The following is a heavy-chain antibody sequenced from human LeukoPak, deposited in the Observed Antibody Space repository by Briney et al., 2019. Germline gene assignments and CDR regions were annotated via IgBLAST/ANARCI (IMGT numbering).Heavy chain of an antibody. Sequence: GESLKISCKGSGYSFTTDYIGWVCQMPGKGLEWMGIIYPDDSDTRYSPSFQGQVTISADKSISTAYLQWNSLKASDTAMYYCARPEGKPAAVQFLFDAFDIWGQGTLVTVSS. CDR3: ARPEGKPAAVQFLFDAFDI. V-gene: IGHV5-51*01. D-gene: IGHD6-13*01. CDR2: IYPDDSDT. CDR1: GYSFTTDY. J-gene: IGHJ3*02.